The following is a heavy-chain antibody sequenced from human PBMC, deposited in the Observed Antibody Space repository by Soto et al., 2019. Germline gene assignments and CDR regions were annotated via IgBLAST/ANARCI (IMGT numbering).Heavy chain of an antibody. D-gene: IGHD3-3*02. J-gene: IGHJ4*02. Sequence: VQLVQAGAEVKKPGASVTVSSKASGYTFSRHGISWVRQAPGQGLEWRAWGGNTSYAQKFQGRLTLTTNTSTRTAYMEPRTPRSDDTAVYYCARGADHFSSGYYYEYWRQGTLVNFSS. V-gene: IGHV1-18*04. CDR2: GGNT. CDR1: GYTFSRHG. CDR3: ARGADHFSSGYYYEY.